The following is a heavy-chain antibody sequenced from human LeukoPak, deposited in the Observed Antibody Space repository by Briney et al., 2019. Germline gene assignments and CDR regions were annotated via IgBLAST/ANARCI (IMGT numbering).Heavy chain of an antibody. CDR1: GFTFSSYW. CDR3: ARDVYSSGWYDLNYYYYTDV. J-gene: IGHJ6*03. D-gene: IGHD6-19*01. Sequence: GGSLRLTCAASGFTFSSYWMSWVRQAPGKGLEWVANIKQDGSEKYYVDSVKGRFTISRDNAKNSLYLQMNSLRAEDTAVYYCARDVYSSGWYDLNYYYYTDVWGKGTTVTVSS. V-gene: IGHV3-7*01. CDR2: IKQDGSEK.